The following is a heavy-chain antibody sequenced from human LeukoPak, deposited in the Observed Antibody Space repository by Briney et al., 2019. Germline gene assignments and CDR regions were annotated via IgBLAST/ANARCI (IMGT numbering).Heavy chain of an antibody. Sequence: GGSLRLSCTASGFTFSSYWMHWVRQAPGKGLVWVSRINSDGGSTSYADSVKGRFTISRDNAKNTLYLQMNSLRAEDTAVYYCARRIQGMAPYYFDYWGQGALVTVSS. J-gene: IGHJ4*02. D-gene: IGHD5-24*01. CDR1: GFTFSSYW. V-gene: IGHV3-74*01. CDR2: INSDGGST. CDR3: ARRIQGMAPYYFDY.